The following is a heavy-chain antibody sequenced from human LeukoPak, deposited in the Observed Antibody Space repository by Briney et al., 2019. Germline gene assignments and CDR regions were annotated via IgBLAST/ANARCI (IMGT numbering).Heavy chain of an antibody. Sequence: IPPETLSLTCTVSGGYIITSGHYWGWIRQPPGKGLEWIGSIYYTGVTSTNPFFRSRMSISVDTSKNQFSLNLTSVTAADAAVYYCARERSSSGGHSWFDPWGQGTLVTVSS. CDR2: IYYTGVT. V-gene: IGHV4-39*07. D-gene: IGHD4-23*01. CDR1: GGYIITSGHY. J-gene: IGHJ5*02. CDR3: ARERSSSGGHSWFDP.